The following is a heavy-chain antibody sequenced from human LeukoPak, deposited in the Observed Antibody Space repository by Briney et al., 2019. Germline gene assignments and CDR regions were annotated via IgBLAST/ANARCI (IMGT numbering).Heavy chain of an antibody. J-gene: IGHJ5*02. D-gene: IGHD6-13*01. CDR1: GYTFTAYY. CDR2: INPSTGGT. Sequence: ASVKVSCKASGYTFTAYYIHWVRQAPGQGLERMGWINPSTGGTKYAQNFQGRVTMTRDTSISTVYMELSRLKSDDTAVYYCARGDTSSETNWFDPWGQGTLVTVSS. V-gene: IGHV1-2*02. CDR3: ARGDTSSETNWFDP.